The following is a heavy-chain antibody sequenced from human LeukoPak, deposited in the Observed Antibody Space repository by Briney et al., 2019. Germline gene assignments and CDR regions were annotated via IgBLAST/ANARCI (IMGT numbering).Heavy chain of an antibody. CDR3: ASSAAEYLYYFDY. J-gene: IGHJ4*02. D-gene: IGHD6-13*01. V-gene: IGHV4-34*01. CDR1: GGSFSGYH. Sequence: KTSETLSLTCAVYGGSFSGYHWSWIRQPPGKGLEWIGEINHSGSTNYNPSLKRRVTISVDTSKNQFSLKLNSVTAADTAVYYCASSAAEYLYYFDYWGQGTLVTVSS. CDR2: INHSGST.